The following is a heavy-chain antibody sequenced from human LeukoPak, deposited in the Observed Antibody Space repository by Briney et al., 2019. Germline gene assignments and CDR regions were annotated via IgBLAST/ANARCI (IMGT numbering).Heavy chain of an antibody. D-gene: IGHD2-15*01. V-gene: IGHV3-30*02. J-gene: IGHJ4*02. Sequence: PGGSLRLSCAASGFTFSTYGMHWVRQAPGKGLEWVAFIRFDVTNKYYADSVKGRFAISRDSSKNTLYLQMNSLRAEDTAVYYCAKGYCSGSCYNGLDYWGQGTLVTVSS. CDR1: GFTFSTYG. CDR2: IRFDVTNK. CDR3: AKGYCSGSCYNGLDY.